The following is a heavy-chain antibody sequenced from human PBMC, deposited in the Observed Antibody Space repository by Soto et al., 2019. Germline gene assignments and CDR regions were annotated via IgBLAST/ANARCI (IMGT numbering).Heavy chain of an antibody. CDR2: IYYSGST. V-gene: IGHV4-30-4*01. CDR3: ARGEYCSSTTCYKGYNWLDP. D-gene: IGHD2-2*02. J-gene: IGHJ5*02. CDR1: GGSISSGDYY. Sequence: PSETLSLTCTVSGGSISSGDYYWTWIRQPPGKGLEWIGFIYYSGSTYYNPSLKSRVTISVDTSKNQFSLKLSSVTAADTAVYYCARGEYCSSTTCYKGYNWLDPWGQGTLVTVS.